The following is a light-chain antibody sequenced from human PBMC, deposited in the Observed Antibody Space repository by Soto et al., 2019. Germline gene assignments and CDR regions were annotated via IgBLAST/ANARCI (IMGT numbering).Light chain of an antibody. CDR3: QQLKSSPLT. CDR2: AAS. V-gene: IGKV1-9*01. J-gene: IGKJ4*01. Sequence: IQLTHSPSSLSACVGDRVTITSRASQGISRYLAWYKEKPGKSPNLLIDAASTLQSGVPSRVSGSGSGTAFTLTISSLQPEDFATYYCQQLKSSPLTFGGGTKVEIK. CDR1: QGISRY.